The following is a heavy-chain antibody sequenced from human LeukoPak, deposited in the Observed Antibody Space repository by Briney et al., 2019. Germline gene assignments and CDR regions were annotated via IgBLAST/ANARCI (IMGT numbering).Heavy chain of an antibody. V-gene: IGHV3-53*01. CDR2: IYTGGNT. CDR1: GFPVSSNY. CDR3: ARGRPPYYFDY. J-gene: IGHJ4*02. Sequence: GGSLRLSCTASGFPVSSNYMTWVRQAPGKGREWVSVIYTGGNTDHADSVQGRFTLSRDNSKNTLYLHMNSLRVEDTAVYYCARGRPPYYFDYWGQGTLVTVSS.